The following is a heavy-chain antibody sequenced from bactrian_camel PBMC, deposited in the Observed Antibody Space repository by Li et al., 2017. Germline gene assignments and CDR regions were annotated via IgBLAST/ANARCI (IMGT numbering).Heavy chain of an antibody. D-gene: IGHD1*01. Sequence: HVQLVESGGGSVQPGGSLRLSCAASGFTFNSVWMYWVRQAPEKGLEWVSSISTGGGTTYYGDSVQGRFTISKDVAKNTLYLQMNSVKPDDTAVYYCAARLLGSKYGPWKSSGSCQGQYEHNYWGQGTQVTVS. J-gene: IGHJ4*01. CDR3: AARLLGSKYGPWKSSGSCQGQYEHNY. CDR1: GFTFNSVW. CDR2: ISTGGGTT. V-gene: IGHV3S1*01.